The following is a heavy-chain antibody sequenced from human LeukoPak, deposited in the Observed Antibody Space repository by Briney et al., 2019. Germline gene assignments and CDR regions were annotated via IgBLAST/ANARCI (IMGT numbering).Heavy chain of an antibody. CDR1: GFTFSAYD. CDR3: ARDNYDYGDYYFDY. D-gene: IGHD4-17*01. CDR2: VGTTGVT. Sequence: GGSLRLSCAAAGFTFSAYDMHWVRQATGKGLEWVSGVGTTGVTYYADSVKGRFTISRDDAKNSLYLQMNSLRAGDTAVYYCARDNYDYGDYYFDYWGQGTLVTVSS. V-gene: IGHV3-13*04. J-gene: IGHJ4*02.